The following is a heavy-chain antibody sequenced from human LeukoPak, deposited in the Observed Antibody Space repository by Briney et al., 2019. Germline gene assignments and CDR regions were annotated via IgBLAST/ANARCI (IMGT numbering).Heavy chain of an antibody. CDR2: FCRCDNR. V-gene: IGHV3-43*01. CDR1: GFTFDRYT. CDR3: AKEHSSGWPNLDS. D-gene: IGHD6-19*01. J-gene: IGHJ4*02. Sequence: GGSLRLSCAASGFTFDRYTIHWVRRAAGKGLEWVSLFCRCDNRYYAASVRRRFTISRDTSRNSLYLQMNSLRTEDTALYYCAKEHSSGWPNLDSWGRGTLVTVSS.